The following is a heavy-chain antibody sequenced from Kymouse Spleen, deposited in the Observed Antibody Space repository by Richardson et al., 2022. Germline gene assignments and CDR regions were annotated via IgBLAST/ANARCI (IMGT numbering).Heavy chain of an antibody. V-gene: IGHV6-1*01. Sequence: QVQLQQSGPGLVKPSQTLSLTCAISGDSVSSNSAAWNWIRQSPSRGLEWLGRTYYRSKWYNDYAVSVKSRITINPDTSKNQFSLQLNSVTPEDTAVYYCAREYYYGSGREDYYYGMDVWGQGTTVTVSS. CDR2: TYYRSKWYN. J-gene: IGHJ6*02. D-gene: IGHD3-10*01. CDR1: GDSVSSNSAA. CDR3: AREYYYGSGREDYYYGMDV.